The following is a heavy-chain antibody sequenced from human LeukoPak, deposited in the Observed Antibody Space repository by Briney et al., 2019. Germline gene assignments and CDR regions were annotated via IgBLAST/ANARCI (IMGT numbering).Heavy chain of an antibody. CDR3: TIESIVATTGIDY. Sequence: GGSLRLSCVASGFTFSGSAIHWVRQASGKGLEWVGRVRSKADSYATAYTASMKGRFIISRDDSKNTAYLQMNSLKTEDTAVYYCTIESIVATTGIDYWGQGTLVTVSS. D-gene: IGHD5-12*01. CDR2: VRSKADSYAT. CDR1: GFTFSGSA. V-gene: IGHV3-73*01. J-gene: IGHJ4*02.